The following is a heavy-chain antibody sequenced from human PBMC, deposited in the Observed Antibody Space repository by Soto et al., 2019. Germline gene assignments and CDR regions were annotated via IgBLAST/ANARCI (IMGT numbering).Heavy chain of an antibody. D-gene: IGHD2-21*02. V-gene: IGHV4-31*01. Sequence: PSETLSLTCTVSGDSIGGVGSWSWIRQFPGRGREGIGCISSSGSTYYNPAINNQISLSLDTSQNQFSLKLLSVCGADTAIYYCARSGVTGIVIPSHWFDPWGQGTLVTVSS. CDR3: ARSGVTGIVIPSHWFDP. J-gene: IGHJ5*02. CDR2: ISSSGST. CDR1: GDSIGGVGS.